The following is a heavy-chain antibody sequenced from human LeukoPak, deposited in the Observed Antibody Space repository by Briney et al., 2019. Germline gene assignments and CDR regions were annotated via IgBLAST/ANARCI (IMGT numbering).Heavy chain of an antibody. CDR3: ARDRHCSGGSCNLFDY. V-gene: IGHV1-69*13. CDR2: IIPIFGTA. CDR1: GGTFSSYA. Sequence: SVKVSCKASGGTFSSYAISWVRQAPGQGLEWMGGIIPIFGTANYAQKFQGRVTITADEPTSTAYMELSSLRSEDTAVYYCARDRHCSGGSCNLFDYWGQGTLVTVSS. D-gene: IGHD2-15*01. J-gene: IGHJ4*02.